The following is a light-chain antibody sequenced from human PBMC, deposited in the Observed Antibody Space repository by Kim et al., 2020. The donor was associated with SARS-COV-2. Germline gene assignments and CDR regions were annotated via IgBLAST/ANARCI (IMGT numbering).Light chain of an antibody. V-gene: IGLV1-44*01. J-gene: IGLJ3*02. CDR1: SSNIGGNT. CDR2: SDD. Sequence: GQRVTISCSGGSSNIGGNTVTWYQQLPGTAPKLLIYSDDQRPSGVPDRFSAAKSGTSASLTISGLQFEDEAEYSCSSWDDSLYGPVFGGGTQLTVL. CDR3: SSWDDSLYGPV.